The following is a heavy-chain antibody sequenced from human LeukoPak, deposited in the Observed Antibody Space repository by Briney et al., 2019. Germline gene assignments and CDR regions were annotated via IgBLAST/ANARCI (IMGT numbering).Heavy chain of an antibody. D-gene: IGHD2-2*01. CDR2: ISGSGGST. J-gene: IGHJ4*02. CDR3: AKGRFQYQLLGDVDY. Sequence: GGSLRLCCAASGFTFSSYAMSWVRQAAGKGLEWVSAISGSGGSTYYADSVKGRFTISRDNSKNTLYLQMNSLRAEDTAVYYCAKGRFQYQLLGDVDYWGQGTLVTVSS. V-gene: IGHV3-23*01. CDR1: GFTFSSYA.